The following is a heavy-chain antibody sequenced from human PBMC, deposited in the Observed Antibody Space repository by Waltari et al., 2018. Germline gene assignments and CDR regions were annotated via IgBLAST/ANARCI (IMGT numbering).Heavy chain of an antibody. D-gene: IGHD4-17*01. CDR2: ISGSGGST. Sequence: EVQLLESGGGLVQPGGSLRLSCAASGFTFSSYAMSWVRQAPGKGLEWVSAISGSGGSTYYADSVKGRFTISRDNSKNTLYLQMNSLRAEDTAVYYCAKPDYGDYVDKHIAFDIWGQGTMVTVSS. CDR3: AKPDYGDYVDKHIAFDI. CDR1: GFTFSSYA. V-gene: IGHV3-23*01. J-gene: IGHJ3*02.